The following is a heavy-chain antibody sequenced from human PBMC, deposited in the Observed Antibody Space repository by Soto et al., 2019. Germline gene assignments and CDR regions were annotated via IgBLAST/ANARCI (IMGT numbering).Heavy chain of an antibody. Sequence: GGSLRLSCAASGFTFSSYAMHWVRQAPGKGLEWVAVISYDGSNKYYADSVKGRFTISRDNSKNTLYLQMNSLRAEDTAVYYCARARGFMTTVTTLDYWGQGTLVTVSS. CDR2: ISYDGSNK. V-gene: IGHV3-30-3*01. J-gene: IGHJ4*02. CDR1: GFTFSSYA. D-gene: IGHD4-17*01. CDR3: ARARGFMTTVTTLDY.